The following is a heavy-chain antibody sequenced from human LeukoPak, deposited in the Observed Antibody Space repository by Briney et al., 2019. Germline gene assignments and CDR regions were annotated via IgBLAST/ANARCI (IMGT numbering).Heavy chain of an antibody. V-gene: IGHV3-23*01. D-gene: IGHD2-2*01. CDR3: ANVGVAAASPPFYLDV. CDR1: GFTFSNYA. Sequence: GGSLTLSCAASGFTFSNYAMVWVRQAPGEGLDWVSAMTSDGRTFYAASVRGRVSISRDNSKNTLYLQMNSLGAEDTAEYFCANVGVAAASPPFYLDVWGKGTTVAVSS. CDR2: MTSDGRT. J-gene: IGHJ6*03.